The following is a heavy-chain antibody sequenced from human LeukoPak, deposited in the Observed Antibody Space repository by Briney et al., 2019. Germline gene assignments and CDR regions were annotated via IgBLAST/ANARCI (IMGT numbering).Heavy chain of an antibody. V-gene: IGHV3-48*03. CDR2: ISTSDAT. CDR1: GFTFSSYE. CDR3: ARHNGWYDY. J-gene: IGHJ4*02. D-gene: IGHD6-19*01. Sequence: PGGSLRLSCAASGFTFSSYEMNWVRQAPGKGLEWISYISTSDATMYADSVKGRFTISRDNAKNSLYLQMNSLSAEDTAVYYCARHNGWYDYWGQGTLVTVSS.